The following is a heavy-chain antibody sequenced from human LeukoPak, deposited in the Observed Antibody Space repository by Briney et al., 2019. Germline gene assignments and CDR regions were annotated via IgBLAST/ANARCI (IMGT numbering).Heavy chain of an antibody. V-gene: IGHV4-4*07. Sequence: PSETLFLTCNVSGDSISSFYWNWIRQSAGKGLEWIGRIYFGGSTYSSPSLKSRVTMSLDTSKNQFSLKLTSVTAADTAVYYCARDSGEYDILAVSGSWVNYYMDVWGKGTTVTISS. CDR3: ARDSGEYDILAVSGSWVNYYMDV. D-gene: IGHD3-9*01. CDR2: IYFGGST. CDR1: GDSISSFY. J-gene: IGHJ6*03.